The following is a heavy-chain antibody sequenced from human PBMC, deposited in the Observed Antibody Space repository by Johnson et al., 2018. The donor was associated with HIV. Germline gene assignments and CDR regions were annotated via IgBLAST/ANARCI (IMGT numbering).Heavy chain of an antibody. D-gene: IGHD5-18*01. CDR2: ISSSGSTM. J-gene: IGHJ3*01. CDR1: GFTFSAYY. V-gene: IGHV3-11*04. CDR3: AKERLLHDAFDF. Sequence: QVQLVESGGGLVKPGGSLRLSCTTSGFTFSAYYMSWIRQAPGKGLECVSYISSSGSTMSYADSVKGRFTISRDKSKNTMYLQMNSLRDEETAVYHCAKERLLHDAFDFWGQGTMVTVSS.